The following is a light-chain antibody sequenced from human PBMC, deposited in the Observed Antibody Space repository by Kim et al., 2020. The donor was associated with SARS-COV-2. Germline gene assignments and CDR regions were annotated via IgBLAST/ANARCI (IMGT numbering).Light chain of an antibody. V-gene: IGLV3-19*01. J-gene: IGLJ2*01. Sequence: SSELTQDPAVSVALGQTVRITCQGDSLRSYFATWCQQKPGRAPIVVIYGKNNRPSGIPDRFSGSSSGNTASLNITGTQAGDEANYYCNTRDSNDKMEFGG. CDR3: NTRDSNDKME. CDR1: SLRSYF. CDR2: GKN.